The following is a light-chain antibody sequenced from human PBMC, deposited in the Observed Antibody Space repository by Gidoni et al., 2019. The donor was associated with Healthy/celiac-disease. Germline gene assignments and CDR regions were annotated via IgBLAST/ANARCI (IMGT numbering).Light chain of an antibody. CDR3: QQYNNWPPLT. V-gene: IGKV3-15*01. CDR2: CAS. Sequence: VMTQSPATLSVSPGERATLSCRASQSVSRNLAGYQQKPGQAPRLLIYCASTRATGSPARFSGSGSGTEFTLIISSLQSEDFAVYYCQQYNNWPPLTFGGGTKVEIK. J-gene: IGKJ4*01. CDR1: QSVSRN.